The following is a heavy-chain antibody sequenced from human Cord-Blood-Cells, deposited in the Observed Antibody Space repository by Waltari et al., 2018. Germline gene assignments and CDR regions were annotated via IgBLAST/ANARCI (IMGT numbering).Heavy chain of an antibody. CDR2: IKQEVSEK. J-gene: IGHJ4*02. Sequence: EVQLVESGGGLVQPGGSLRLSCAASGFTFSSSWRRWVRQAPGRGGDGVANIKQEVSEKYYVDSVKDRFTISRDNAKNSLYLQMNSLRAEDTAVYYCAREFDYWGQGTLVTVSS. CDR3: AREFDY. CDR1: GFTFSSSW. V-gene: IGHV3-7*01.